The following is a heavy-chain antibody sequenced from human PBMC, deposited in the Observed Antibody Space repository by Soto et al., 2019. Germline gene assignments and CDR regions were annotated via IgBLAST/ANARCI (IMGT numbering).Heavy chain of an antibody. CDR3: ATVRGNQLLGWFDP. D-gene: IGHD2-2*01. Sequence: QVQLQESGPGLVKPSQTLSLTCTVSGGSISSGGYYWSWIRQHPGKGLEWIGYIYHSGTTYYNPSLKRRVTISVDTSKNQFPLKLTSVTAADTAVYYGATVRGNQLLGWFDPWGQGTLVTVSS. CDR1: GGSISSGGYY. J-gene: IGHJ5*02. V-gene: IGHV4-31*03. CDR2: IYHSGTT.